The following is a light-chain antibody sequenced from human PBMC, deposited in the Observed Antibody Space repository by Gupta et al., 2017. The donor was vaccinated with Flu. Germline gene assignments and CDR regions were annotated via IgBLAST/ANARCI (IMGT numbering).Light chain of an antibody. Sequence: EIVLTQSPATLSLSPGERATLSCRASQSVSSYLAWYQQKPGQAPRLLIYDASNRATGIPARFSGSGCGTDFTLTISSLEPEDFAVYYCQQRSNWPPRGTFGQGTKVEIK. CDR3: QQRSNWPPRGT. J-gene: IGKJ1*01. V-gene: IGKV3-11*01. CDR2: DAS. CDR1: QSVSSY.